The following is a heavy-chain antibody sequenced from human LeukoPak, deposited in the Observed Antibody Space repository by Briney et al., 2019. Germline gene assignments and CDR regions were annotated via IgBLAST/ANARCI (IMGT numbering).Heavy chain of an antibody. CDR1: GFTFNSYA. J-gene: IGHJ4*02. D-gene: IGHD2-2*01. V-gene: IGHV3-23*01. Sequence: GGSLRLSCAASGFTFNSYAMNWVRQASGMGLEWVSSITGSGGTAYYPDSLKGRFTTSRDNSKNTVFLQMNSLTAEDTAVYYCAKSRGVVPARLPADYWGPGTLVTVSS. CDR2: ITGSGGTA. CDR3: AKSRGVVPARLPADY.